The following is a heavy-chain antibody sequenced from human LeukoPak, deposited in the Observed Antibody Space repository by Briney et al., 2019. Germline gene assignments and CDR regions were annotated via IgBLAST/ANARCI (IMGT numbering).Heavy chain of an antibody. CDR1: GGSISSSDYY. Sequence: SETLSLTCTVSGGSISSSDYYWSWIRQHPGKGLEWIGYIHYSGSTYYSPSLKSRVTISVDTSKKQFSLNLSSVTAADTAVYYCARVGVAAKSSRYFDYWGQGTLVTVSS. J-gene: IGHJ4*02. V-gene: IGHV4-31*03. CDR3: ARVGVAAKSSRYFDY. CDR2: IHYSGST. D-gene: IGHD2-15*01.